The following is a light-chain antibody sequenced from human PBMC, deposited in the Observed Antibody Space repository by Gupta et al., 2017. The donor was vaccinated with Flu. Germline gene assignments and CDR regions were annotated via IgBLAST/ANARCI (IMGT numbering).Light chain of an antibody. J-gene: IGLJ1*01. CDR1: SSDVGP. Sequence: QSALTQPASVSGSPGQSITISCTGTSSDVGPVSWYQQNPGKAPRLIIYEVTNRPSGVSDRFSGSKSGDTASLTISGLRTEDEADYYCTSDISSDFYVFGPGTRVTVL. CDR2: EVT. CDR3: TSDISSDFYV. V-gene: IGLV2-14*01.